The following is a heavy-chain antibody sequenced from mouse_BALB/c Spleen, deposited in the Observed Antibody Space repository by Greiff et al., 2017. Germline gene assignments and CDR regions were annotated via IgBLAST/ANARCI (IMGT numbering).Heavy chain of an antibody. V-gene: IGHV1-54*01. CDR1: GYAFTNYL. CDR2: INPGSGGT. CDR3: ASGGAY. J-gene: IGHJ3*01. Sequence: QVQLQQSGAELVRPGTSVKVSCKASGYAFTNYLIEWVKQRPGQGLEWIGVINPGSGGTNYNEKFKGKATLTADKSYSTAYMQLSSLSSDDSAVYFCASGGAYWGQGTLVTVSA.